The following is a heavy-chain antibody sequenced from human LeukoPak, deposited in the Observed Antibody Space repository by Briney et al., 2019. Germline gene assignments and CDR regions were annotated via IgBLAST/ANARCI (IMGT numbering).Heavy chain of an antibody. CDR2: ISGSGGST. V-gene: IGHV3-23*01. Sequence: GGSLRLSCAASGFTFSSYAMSWVRQAPGKGLEWVSAISGSGGSTYYADSVKGRFTISRDNSKNTLYLQMNSLRAEDTAVYYCARETDYYDSGGYYGYWGQGTLVTVSS. CDR3: ARETDYYDSGGYYGY. J-gene: IGHJ4*02. D-gene: IGHD3-22*01. CDR1: GFTFSSYA.